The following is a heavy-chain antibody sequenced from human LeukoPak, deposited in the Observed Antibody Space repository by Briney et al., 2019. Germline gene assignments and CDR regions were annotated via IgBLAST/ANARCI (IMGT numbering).Heavy chain of an antibody. CDR3: ARDAGYYYGSGSPQYYYYYYYMDV. D-gene: IGHD3-10*01. CDR2: IIPIFGTA. Sequence: SVTVSCTASGYGFTGYYMHWVRQAPGQGLEWMGWIIPIFGTANYAQKFQGRVTITADESTSTAYMELSSLRSEDTAVYYCARDAGYYYGSGSPQYYYYYYYMDVWGKGTTVTVSS. J-gene: IGHJ6*03. V-gene: IGHV1-69*13. CDR1: GYGFTGYY.